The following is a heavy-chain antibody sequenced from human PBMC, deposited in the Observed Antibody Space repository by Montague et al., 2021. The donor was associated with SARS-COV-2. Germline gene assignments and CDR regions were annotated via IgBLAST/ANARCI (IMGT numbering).Heavy chain of an antibody. CDR2: ISSSGSTI. V-gene: IGHV3-48*03. D-gene: IGHD1-26*01. CDR3: ARDDSQYGGSYYRFDY. CDR1: GFTFSSYE. Sequence: SLRLSCAASGFTFSSYEMNWVRQAPGKGLEWVSYISSSGSTIYYADSVKGRFTISRDNAKNSLYLQMNSLRAEDTAVYYCARDDSQYGGSYYRFDYWGQGTLVTVSS. J-gene: IGHJ4*02.